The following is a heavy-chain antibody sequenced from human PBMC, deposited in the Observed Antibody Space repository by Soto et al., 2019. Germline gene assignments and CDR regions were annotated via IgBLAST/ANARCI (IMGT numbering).Heavy chain of an antibody. V-gene: IGHV1-69*13. CDR2: IIPSFGTA. CDR1: GGTFSSYA. Sequence: SVKVSCKASGGTFSSYAITWVRQAPGQGLEWMGGIIPSFGTANYAQKFQGRVTITADESTSTAYMELSSLRSEDTAVYYCARVQIGYCSSTSCNYGMDVWGQGTTVTVSS. J-gene: IGHJ6*02. CDR3: ARVQIGYCSSTSCNYGMDV. D-gene: IGHD2-2*01.